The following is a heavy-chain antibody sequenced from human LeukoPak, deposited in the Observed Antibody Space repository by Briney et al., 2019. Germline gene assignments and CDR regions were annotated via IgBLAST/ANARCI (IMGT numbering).Heavy chain of an antibody. V-gene: IGHV1-69*05. CDR3: AGDDGSATMGFDS. J-gene: IGHJ4*02. D-gene: IGHD1-26*01. CDR2: VIPILGTT. CDR1: GSTFSRSA. Sequence: ASVKVSCKASGSTFSRSAISWVRQAPGQGLQWMGGVIPILGTTNYAQRFQDRVSITTDDSTSTSYMEFRSLRSVDTAVYYCAGDDGSATMGFDSWGQGTLVTVSS.